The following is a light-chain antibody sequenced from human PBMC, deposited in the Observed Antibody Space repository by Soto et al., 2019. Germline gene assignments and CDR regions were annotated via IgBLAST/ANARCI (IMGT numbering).Light chain of an antibody. J-gene: IGKJ2*01. CDR1: QSITSNF. CDR3: QQYGRSPLMYT. Sequence: EIVLTQSPGTLSLSPGERATLSCRASQSITSNFLAWYQQKPGQAPRLLIYGASTRAAGVPDRFIGSGSGTDFTLTITRLEPEDFAVYYCQQYGRSPLMYTFGQGTKLGVK. V-gene: IGKV3-20*01. CDR2: GAS.